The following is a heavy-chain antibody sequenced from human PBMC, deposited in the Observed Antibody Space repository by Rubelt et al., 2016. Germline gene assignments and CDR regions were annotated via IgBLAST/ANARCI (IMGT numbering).Heavy chain of an antibody. D-gene: IGHD3-16*01. CDR2: ISWNSGSI. CDR3: AKGGGVGAYYFDY. Sequence: EWVSGISWNSGSIGYADSVKGRFTISRDNAKNSLYLQMNSLRAEDTALYYCAKGGGVGAYYFDYWGQGTLVTVSS. V-gene: IGHV3-9*01. J-gene: IGHJ4*02.